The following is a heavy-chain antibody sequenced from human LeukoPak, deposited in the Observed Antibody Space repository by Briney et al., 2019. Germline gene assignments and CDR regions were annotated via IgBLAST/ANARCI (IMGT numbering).Heavy chain of an antibody. Sequence: VASVKVSCKASGYTFTSYGISWVRQAPGQGLEWMGWISAYNGNTNYAQKLQGRVTMTTDTSTSTAYMELRSLRSDDTAVYYCALMVRGVIMGNWFDPWGQGTLVTVSS. CDR1: GYTFTSYG. CDR2: ISAYNGNT. D-gene: IGHD3-10*01. J-gene: IGHJ5*02. CDR3: ALMVRGVIMGNWFDP. V-gene: IGHV1-18*01.